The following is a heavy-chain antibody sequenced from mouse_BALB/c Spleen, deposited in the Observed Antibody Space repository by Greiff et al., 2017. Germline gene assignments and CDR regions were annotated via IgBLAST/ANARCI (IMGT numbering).Heavy chain of an antibody. V-gene: IGHV14-4*02. CDR1: GFNIKDYC. J-gene: IGHJ2*01. CDR2: IDPENGDT. CDR3: NAKFPLFDY. Sequence: VQLQQSGAELVRPGASVKLSCTASGFNIKDYCMHWVKQRPEQGLEWIGWIDPENGDTEYAPKFQGKATLTADTSSNTAYLQLSSLTSEDTAVYYCNAKFPLFDYGGQGTTLTVSS.